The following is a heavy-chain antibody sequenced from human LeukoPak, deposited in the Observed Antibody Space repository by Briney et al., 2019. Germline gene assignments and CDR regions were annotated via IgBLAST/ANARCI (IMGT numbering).Heavy chain of an antibody. CDR1: GFTFTSYA. D-gene: IGHD5-18*01. CDR2: ISYDGNNK. Sequence: PGRSLRLSCAASGFTFTSYAMHWVRQAPGKGLEWVAVISYDGNNKYYADSVKGRFTISRDNSKNTLYLQMNSPRAEDTAVYYCALLGDTAMAHKGDYWGQGTLVTVSS. CDR3: ALLGDTAMAHKGDY. J-gene: IGHJ4*02. V-gene: IGHV3-30*04.